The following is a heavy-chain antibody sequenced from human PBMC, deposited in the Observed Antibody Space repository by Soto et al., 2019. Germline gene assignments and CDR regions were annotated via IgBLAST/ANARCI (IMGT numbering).Heavy chain of an antibody. CDR2: IGAYNGNT. CDR1: GYTFTRYG. J-gene: IGHJ4*02. D-gene: IGHD3-10*01. Sequence: QVQLVQSGAEVKKPGASVKVSCKDSGYTFTRYGISWVRQAPGQGLEWMGWIGAYNGNTNYAQKLQGRVTMTTDTSTITAYMELRSLRSADTAVYYWARDKGEASGSYYGYWGQGTVVTVSS. V-gene: IGHV1-18*01. CDR3: ARDKGEASGSYYGY.